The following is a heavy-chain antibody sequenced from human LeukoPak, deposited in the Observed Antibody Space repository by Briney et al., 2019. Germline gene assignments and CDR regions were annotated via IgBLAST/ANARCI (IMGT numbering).Heavy chain of an antibody. CDR3: ARVGYDGSGYCGY. D-gene: IGHD3-22*01. V-gene: IGHV3-7*01. Sequence: GGSLRLSCAASGFTFSSYWMRCVRQAPGKGLEWVANIKQDGSEKYYVDSVKGRFTISRDNAKNSLYLQMNSLRAEDTAVYYCARVGYDGSGYCGYWGQGTLVTVSS. J-gene: IGHJ4*02. CDR2: IKQDGSEK. CDR1: GFTFSSYW.